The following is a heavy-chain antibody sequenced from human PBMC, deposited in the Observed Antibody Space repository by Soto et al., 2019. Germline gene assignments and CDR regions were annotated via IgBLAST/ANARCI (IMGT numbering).Heavy chain of an antibody. Sequence: GGSLRLSCAASGFTFRSFTMNWVRQAPGKGLEWVSTISSNSAYIYYTDTLRGRFTISRDNAKNSLHLQMNSLRAEDTAVYYRTRDASRDSSARGWFDPWGPGTLVTVSS. CDR3: TRDASRDSSARGWFDP. CDR2: ISSNSAYI. J-gene: IGHJ5*01. D-gene: IGHD6-13*01. CDR1: GFTFRSFT. V-gene: IGHV3-21*01.